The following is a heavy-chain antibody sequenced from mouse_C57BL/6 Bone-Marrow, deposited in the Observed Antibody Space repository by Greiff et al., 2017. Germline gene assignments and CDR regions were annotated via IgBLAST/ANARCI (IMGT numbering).Heavy chain of an antibody. V-gene: IGHV1-54*01. D-gene: IGHD2-3*01. J-gene: IGHJ3*01. Sequence: QVQLQQSGAELVRPGTSVKVSCKASGYAFTNYLIEWVKQRPGQGLEWIGVINPGSGGTNYNEKFKGKATLTADKSSSHAFVQLSSLTSEDSAVYCCFIYDCYSFAYWGQGTLVTVSA. CDR2: INPGSGGT. CDR3: FIYDCYSFAY. CDR1: GYAFTNYL.